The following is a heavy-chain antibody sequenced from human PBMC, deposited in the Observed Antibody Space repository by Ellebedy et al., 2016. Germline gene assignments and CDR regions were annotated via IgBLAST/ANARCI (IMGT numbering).Heavy chain of an antibody. V-gene: IGHV4-61*01. D-gene: IGHD2-15*01. J-gene: IGHJ3*02. CDR3: ARGGGYCSGGSCLHDAFDI. CDR2: IYYSGST. CDR1: GGSVSSGSYY. Sequence: SETLSLTCTVSGGSVSSGSYYWSWIRQPPGKGLEWIGYIYYSGSTNYNPSLKSRVTISVDTSKNQFSLKLSSVTAADTAVYYCARGGGYCSGGSCLHDAFDIWGQGTMVTVSS.